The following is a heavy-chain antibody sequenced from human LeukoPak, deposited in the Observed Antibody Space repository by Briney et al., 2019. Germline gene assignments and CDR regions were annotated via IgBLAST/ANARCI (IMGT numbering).Heavy chain of an antibody. CDR2: INHGGST. CDR1: GGSFSGYY. V-gene: IGHV4-34*01. D-gene: IGHD6-13*01. J-gene: IGHJ3*02. Sequence: TSETLSLTCAVYGGSFSGYYCSWIRQTPGKGLEWIGEINHGGSTNYNPSLKSRVTISVDTSKNQFSLKLSSVTAADTAVYYCARHSTIAGTEYAFDIWGQGTMVTVSS. CDR3: ARHSTIAGTEYAFDI.